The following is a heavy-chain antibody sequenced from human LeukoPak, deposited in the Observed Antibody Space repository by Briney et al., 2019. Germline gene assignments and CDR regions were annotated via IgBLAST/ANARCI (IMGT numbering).Heavy chain of an antibody. D-gene: IGHD4-11*01. J-gene: IGHJ4*02. Sequence: GGSLRLSCAASGFTFSEFYMTWIRQAPGKGLEWVSYIGGSDTPFYADSVKGRFFISRDNATNSLLLQMNSLRDEDTAVYYCARSDYLNLLAYFDYWGQGSLVTVSS. CDR1: GFTFSEFY. CDR3: ARSDYLNLLAYFDY. CDR2: IGGSDTP. V-gene: IGHV3-11*01.